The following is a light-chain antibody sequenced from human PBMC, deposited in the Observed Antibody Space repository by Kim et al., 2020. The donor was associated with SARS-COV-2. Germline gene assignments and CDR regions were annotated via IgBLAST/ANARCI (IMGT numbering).Light chain of an antibody. J-gene: IGLJ2*01. CDR2: VDGDGSH. V-gene: IGLV4-69*01. CDR1: SGHSNYA. Sequence: QPVLTQSPSASASLGASVNLTCILTSGHSNYAIAWHQQQPEKGPRYLMRVDGDGSHHKGDGIPDRFSGSSSGAERYLTISSLQSEDEADYYCQSWGTGIVVFGGGTQLTVL. CDR3: QSWGTGIVV.